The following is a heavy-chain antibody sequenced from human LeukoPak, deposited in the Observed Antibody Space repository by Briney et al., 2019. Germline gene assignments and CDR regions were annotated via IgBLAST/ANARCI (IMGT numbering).Heavy chain of an antibody. D-gene: IGHD3-9*01. CDR1: GFTFSSYA. CDR2: IGFGDDSA. CDR3: AKDPTSVGGRHDWLLDS. Sequence: GGSLRLSCAASGFTFSSYAMSWVRQAPGKGLEWVSTIGFGDDSASYADSVKGRFTISRDNSKNTLYLQMNYLRAEDTAVYYCAKDPTSVGGRHDWLLDSWGQGTLVTVSS. V-gene: IGHV3-23*01. J-gene: IGHJ5*02.